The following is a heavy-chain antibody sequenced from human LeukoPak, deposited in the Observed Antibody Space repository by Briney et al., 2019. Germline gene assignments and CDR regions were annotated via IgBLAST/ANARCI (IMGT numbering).Heavy chain of an antibody. D-gene: IGHD1-1*01. Sequence: PSETLSLTCTVSGGSISSFYWNWIRQPPGKGLEWIGYMSNSGSTNYNPSLKSRLTISVDTSKNHLSLRLSSVTAADTAVYYCARDKQPGDYWGQGALVTVSS. J-gene: IGHJ4*02. CDR2: MSNSGST. V-gene: IGHV4-59*01. CDR3: ARDKQPGDY. CDR1: GGSISSFY.